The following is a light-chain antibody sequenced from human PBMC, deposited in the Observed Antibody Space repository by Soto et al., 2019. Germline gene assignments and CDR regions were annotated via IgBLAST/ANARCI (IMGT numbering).Light chain of an antibody. Sequence: DIQMTQSPSSLSASVGDRVTITCRASQSISSYLNWYQQKPGKAPKLLIYTASSLQSGVPSRFSGSGSGTDFTLTISSLQPEDFATYYCQKSYSTTPFNFGHGTKVDIK. CDR3: QKSYSTTPFN. V-gene: IGKV1-39*01. CDR1: QSISSY. J-gene: IGKJ3*01. CDR2: TAS.